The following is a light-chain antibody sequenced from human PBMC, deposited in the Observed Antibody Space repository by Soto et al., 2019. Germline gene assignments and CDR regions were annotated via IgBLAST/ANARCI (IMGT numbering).Light chain of an antibody. CDR2: DAS. CDR3: QYRSNWSPGT. Sequence: EIVMTQSPSTLAGSRGEMATLSCSASQSVSSNLAWYHQKPGQAPRLLIYDASNRATGIPARFSGSGSGTDFTLTISSREPEDVAVYNCQYRSNWSPGTFGQGTKVDI. CDR1: QSVSSN. V-gene: IGKV3-11*01. J-gene: IGKJ1*01.